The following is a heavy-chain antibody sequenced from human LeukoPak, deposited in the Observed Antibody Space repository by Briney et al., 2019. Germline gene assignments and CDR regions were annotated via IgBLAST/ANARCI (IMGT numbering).Heavy chain of an antibody. CDR1: GGSISSYY. D-gene: IGHD6-13*01. J-gene: IGHJ4*02. CDR3: ARGGGSSWAGY. V-gene: IGHV4-59*01. Sequence: PSETLSLTCTVSGGSISSYYWSWIRQPPGKGLEWIGYIYYSGSTNYNPSPKSRVTISVDTSKNQFSLKLSSVTAADTAVYYCARGGGSSWAGYWAQGTLVTVSS. CDR2: IYYSGST.